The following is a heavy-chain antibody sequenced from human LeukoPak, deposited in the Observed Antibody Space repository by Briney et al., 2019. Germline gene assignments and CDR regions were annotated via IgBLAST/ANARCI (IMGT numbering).Heavy chain of an antibody. CDR1: GYTFTSYA. CDR3: ARLGITMVRGVIDY. D-gene: IGHD3-10*01. CDR2: INAGNGNT. V-gene: IGHV1-3*01. Sequence: ASVKVSCKASGYTFTSYAMHWVRQAPGQRLEWMGWINAGNGNTKYSQKFQGRVTITRDTSASTAYMELSSLRSEDTAVYYCARLGITMVRGVIDYWGQGTLVTVSS. J-gene: IGHJ4*02.